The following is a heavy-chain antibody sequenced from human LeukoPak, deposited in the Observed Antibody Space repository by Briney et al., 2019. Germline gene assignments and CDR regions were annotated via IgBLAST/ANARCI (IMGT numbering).Heavy chain of an antibody. CDR1: GGSISRYY. V-gene: IGHV4-59*08. J-gene: IGHJ4*02. Sequence: SETLSLTCAVSGGSISRYYWSWIRQPPGKGLEWVGYIDYTGSTDNNPSLKSRVTKSMTTSKNQSSLTLSSVTAADTAVYYCARSGSGWNFDYWGQGALVTVSS. CDR2: IDYTGST. D-gene: IGHD6-19*01. CDR3: ARSGSGWNFDY.